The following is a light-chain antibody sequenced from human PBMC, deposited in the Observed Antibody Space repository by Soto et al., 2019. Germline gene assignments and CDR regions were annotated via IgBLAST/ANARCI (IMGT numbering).Light chain of an antibody. CDR1: QRVYSN. CDR3: QPRSYPIT. CDR2: GAS. Sequence: EISMTQTPDTLSVSPGESATLSCRASQRVYSNLAWYQQRPGQAPRLLIYGASIRPTGIPARFSGSGSGTDFTLTISSLEPEDFAVYYCQPRSYPITFGQRTRLEI. J-gene: IGKJ5*01. V-gene: IGKV3D-15*01.